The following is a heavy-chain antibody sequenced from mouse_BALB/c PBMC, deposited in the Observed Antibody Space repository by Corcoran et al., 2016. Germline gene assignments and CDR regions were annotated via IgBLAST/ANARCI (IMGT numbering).Heavy chain of an antibody. CDR3: AITTEVADYYVMDY. V-gene: IGHV9-3-1*01. CDR2: INTYTGEP. Sequence: QIQVVQSGPELKKPGETVKISCKASGYTFTNYGMNWVKQAPGKGLKWMGWINTYTGEPTYADDFKGRFAFSLETSARNAYLQINNLKNEDTATYFCAITTEVADYYVMDYWGQGTSVTVSS. CDR1: GYTFTNYG. J-gene: IGHJ4*01. D-gene: IGHD1-1*01.